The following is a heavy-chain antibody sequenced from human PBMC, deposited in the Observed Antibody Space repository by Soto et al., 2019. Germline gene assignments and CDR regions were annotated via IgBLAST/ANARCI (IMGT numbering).Heavy chain of an antibody. V-gene: IGHV4-59*08. Sequence: SETMSLTCAVYGGSFSCYYWSWIRQPTGKGLEWIGYIYYSGSTNYNPSLKSRVTISVDTSKNQFSLKLSSVTAADTAVYYCARQGFSNADFDYWGQGTLVTVSS. CDR2: IYYSGST. CDR1: GGSFSCYY. J-gene: IGHJ4*02. CDR3: ARQGFSNADFDY. D-gene: IGHD2-8*01.